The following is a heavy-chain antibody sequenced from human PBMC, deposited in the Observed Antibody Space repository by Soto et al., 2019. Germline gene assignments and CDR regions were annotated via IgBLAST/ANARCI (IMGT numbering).Heavy chain of an antibody. D-gene: IGHD4-17*01. CDR2: IKNKADGGTT. CDR3: TTDPGDYEDF. V-gene: IGHV3-15*01. J-gene: IGHJ4*02. CDR1: GITFTNAW. Sequence: EVQLVESGGDLVKPGGCLRLSCAASGITFTNAWMSWVRQAPGKGLEWVGRIKNKADGGTTDYAATVRGRFTISRDDSKNTLSLQMNSLETEDTAVYYCTTDPGDYEDFWGQGTLVTVSS.